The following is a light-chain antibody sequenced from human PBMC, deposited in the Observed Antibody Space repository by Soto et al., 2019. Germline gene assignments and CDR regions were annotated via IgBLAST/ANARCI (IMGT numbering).Light chain of an antibody. CDR1: QSTYNY. J-gene: IGKJ1*01. Sequence: EIVLTQSPGTLSLSPGERATLSCRTSQSTYNYLAWYQQKPGQAPRLLIYGASSRATGIPDRFSGSGSGTDFTLTISRLEPEDSAVYYCHQYGNSRTFGQGTKVDIK. V-gene: IGKV3-20*01. CDR3: HQYGNSRT. CDR2: GAS.